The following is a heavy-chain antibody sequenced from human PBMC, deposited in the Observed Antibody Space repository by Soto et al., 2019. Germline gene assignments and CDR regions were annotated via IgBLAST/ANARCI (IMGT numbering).Heavy chain of an antibody. CDR3: ARGRYCSSTSCYARGYYYYYYMEV. D-gene: IGHD2-2*01. CDR2: ISAYNGNT. J-gene: IGHJ6*03. Sequence: ASVKVSCKASGYTFTSYGISWVRQAPGQGLEWMGWISAYNGNTNYAQKLQGRVTMTTDTSTSTAYMELRSLRSDDTAVYYCARGRYCSSTSCYARGYYYYYYMEVWGKGTTVTVSS. CDR1: GYTFTSYG. V-gene: IGHV1-18*01.